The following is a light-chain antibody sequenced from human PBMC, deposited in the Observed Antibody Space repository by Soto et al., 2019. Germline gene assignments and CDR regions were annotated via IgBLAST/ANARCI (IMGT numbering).Light chain of an antibody. CDR3: SSFTVSGPI. Sequence: QSALTQPASVSGSPRQSISISCTGTSGDIGGYDYVSWYQQHPGKAPKLMIYDVTIRPSGISDRFSGSKSGNTASLTISGLQAEDEADYYCSSFTVSGPIFGGGTKLTVL. V-gene: IGLV2-14*03. J-gene: IGLJ2*01. CDR2: DVT. CDR1: SGDIGGYDY.